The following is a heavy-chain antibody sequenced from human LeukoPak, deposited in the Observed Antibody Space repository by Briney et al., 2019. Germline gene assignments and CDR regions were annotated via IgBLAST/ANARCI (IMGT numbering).Heavy chain of an antibody. D-gene: IGHD3-22*01. V-gene: IGHV3-23*01. CDR3: AKDRAYYYDSGYYYYFDY. Sequence: GGSLRLSCAASGFTFSGYAMSWVRQAPGKGLEWVSAISGSGGSTYYADSVKGRFTISRDNSKNTLYLQMNSLRSEDTAVYYCAKDRAYYYDSGYYYYFDYWGQGTLVTVSS. J-gene: IGHJ4*02. CDR2: ISGSGGST. CDR1: GFTFSGYA.